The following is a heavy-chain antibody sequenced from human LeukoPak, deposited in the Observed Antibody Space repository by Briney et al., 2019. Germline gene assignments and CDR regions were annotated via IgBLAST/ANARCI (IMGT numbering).Heavy chain of an antibody. CDR3: ARDRAYGSRGWYFDYYDY. CDR2: ISTDGSST. Sequence: GGSLRLSCVASGFMFSDYAMHWVRQAPGKGLEYVSAISTDGSSTSHANSVKGRFTISRDNSKNTLFLQMGSLRAEDMAVYYCARDRAYGSRGWYFDYYDYWGKGPLVPVSS. CDR1: GFMFSDYA. V-gene: IGHV3-64*01. J-gene: IGHJ4*02. D-gene: IGHD6-19*01.